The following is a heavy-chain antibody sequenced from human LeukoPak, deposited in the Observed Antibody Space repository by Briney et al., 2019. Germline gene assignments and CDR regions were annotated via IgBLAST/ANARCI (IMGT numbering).Heavy chain of an antibody. Sequence: SETLSLTCAVYGGSFSGYYWSWIRQPPGKGLEWIGEINHSGSTNYNPSLKSRVTISVDTSKNQFSLKLSSVTAADTAVCYCASLYSSSGGYWGQGTLVTVSS. CDR2: INHSGST. CDR3: ASLYSSSGGY. D-gene: IGHD6-6*01. CDR1: GGSFSGYY. J-gene: IGHJ4*02. V-gene: IGHV4-34*01.